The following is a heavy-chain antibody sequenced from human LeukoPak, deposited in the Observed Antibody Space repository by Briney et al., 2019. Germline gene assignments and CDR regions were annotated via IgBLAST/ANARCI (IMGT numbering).Heavy chain of an antibody. J-gene: IGHJ6*03. Sequence: ASVKVSCKASGYTFTGYYMHWVRQAPGQGPEWMGWINPNSGGTNYAQKFQGRVTMTRDTSISTAYMELSRLRSDDTAVYYCARVGGLRYFDWLFPYMDVWGKGTTVTISS. CDR1: GYTFTGYY. D-gene: IGHD3-9*01. V-gene: IGHV1-2*02. CDR3: ARVGGLRYFDWLFPYMDV. CDR2: INPNSGGT.